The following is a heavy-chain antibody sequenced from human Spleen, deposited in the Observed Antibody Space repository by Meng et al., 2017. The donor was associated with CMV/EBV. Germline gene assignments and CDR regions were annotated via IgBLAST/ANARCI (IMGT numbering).Heavy chain of an antibody. V-gene: IGHV4-31*03. CDR2: VHYSGST. CDR1: GGSISTDGYY. D-gene: IGHD6-25*01. CDR3: TRGAAAYP. Sequence: LTCSVSGGSISTDGYYWNWIRQLPGKGLEWIGFVHYSGSTSYNPSLKSRVTISADTSKNQFSLKLTSLSVADTAVYYCTRGAAAYPWGRGTLVTVSS. J-gene: IGHJ5*02.